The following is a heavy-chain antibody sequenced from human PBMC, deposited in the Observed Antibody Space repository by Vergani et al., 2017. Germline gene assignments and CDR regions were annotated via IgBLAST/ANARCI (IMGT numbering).Heavy chain of an antibody. Sequence: QVQLVQSGAEVKKPGSSVKVSCKASGGTFSSYAISWVRQAPGQGLEWMGGIIPIFGTANYAQKFQGRVTITADESPSTAYMELSSLRSEDTAVYYCARDTITPGYCSGGSCRLAGEDYWGQGTLVTVSS. V-gene: IGHV1-69*01. D-gene: IGHD2-15*01. CDR3: ARDTITPGYCSGGSCRLAGEDY. CDR1: GGTFSSYA. J-gene: IGHJ4*02. CDR2: IIPIFGTA.